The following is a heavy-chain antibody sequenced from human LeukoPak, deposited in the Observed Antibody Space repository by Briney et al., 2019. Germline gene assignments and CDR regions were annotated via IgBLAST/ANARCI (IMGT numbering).Heavy chain of an antibody. CDR1: GDSISSYY. V-gene: IGHV4-59*08. CDR3: ATRADYSNYFDY. Sequence: SETLSLTCTVSGDSISSYYWSWIRQPPGKGLEWVGYIYYSGSTNYNPSLKSRVTISVDTSKNQFSLKLSSVTAADTAVYYCATRADYSNYFDYWGQGILVTVSS. D-gene: IGHD4-11*01. J-gene: IGHJ4*02. CDR2: IYYSGST.